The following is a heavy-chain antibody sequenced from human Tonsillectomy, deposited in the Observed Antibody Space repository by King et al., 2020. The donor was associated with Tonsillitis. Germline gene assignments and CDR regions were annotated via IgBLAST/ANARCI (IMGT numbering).Heavy chain of an antibody. J-gene: IGHJ3*02. V-gene: IGHV3-23*04. CDR2: IGGSGGST. CDR3: AKDRIAAVGPYDAFDI. CDR1: GFTFSGYA. D-gene: IGHD6-13*01. Sequence: VQLVESGGGLVQPGGSLRLSCAASGFTFSGYAMNCVRQAPGKGLEWVSSIGGSGGSTNYADSVKGRFTISRDNSKNTLYLQLNSLRAEDTAVYYCAKDRIAAVGPYDAFDIWGQGTMVTVSS.